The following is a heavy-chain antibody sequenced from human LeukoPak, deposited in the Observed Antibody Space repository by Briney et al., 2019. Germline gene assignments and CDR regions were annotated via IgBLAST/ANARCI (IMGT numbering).Heavy chain of an antibody. J-gene: IGHJ5*02. CDR1: GFTFVDYA. D-gene: IGHD6-13*01. CDR2: IDWNSGSI. CDR3: AKDISPRIAAGGMDNRFDP. Sequence: PGRSLRLSCAASGFTFVDYAMHWVRQAPGKGLEWVSGIDWNSGSIGYADSVKGRFTISRDNARKSLYLQMNSLRPEDTALYYCAKDISPRIAAGGMDNRFDPWGQGTLVTVSS. V-gene: IGHV3-9*01.